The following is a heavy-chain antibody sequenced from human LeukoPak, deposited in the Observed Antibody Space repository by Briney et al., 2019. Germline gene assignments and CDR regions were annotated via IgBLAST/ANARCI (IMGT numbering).Heavy chain of an antibody. CDR2: INHSGST. J-gene: IGHJ4*02. V-gene: IGHV4-34*01. D-gene: IGHD6-13*01. Sequence: SETLSPTCAVYGGSFSGYYWSWIRQPPGKGLEWIGEINHSGSTNYNPSLKSRVTISVDTSKSQFSLKLSSVTAADTAVYFCARGGIVTAGTKWLNYWGQGTLVTVSS. CDR3: ARGGIVTAGTKWLNY. CDR1: GGSFSGYY.